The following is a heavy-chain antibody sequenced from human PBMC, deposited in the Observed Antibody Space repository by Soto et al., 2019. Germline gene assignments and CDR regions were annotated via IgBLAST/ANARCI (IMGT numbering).Heavy chain of an antibody. CDR1: GFTFSDYY. CDR3: ARDGLYSSGASLGMDV. D-gene: IGHD6-19*01. V-gene: IGHV3-11*05. Sequence: QVQLVESGGGLVKPGGSLRLSCAASGFTFSDYYMSWIRQAPGKGLEWVSYISSSSSYTNYADSVKGRFTISRDNAKNSLYLQMNSLRAEDTAVYYCARDGLYSSGASLGMDVWGQGTTVTVSS. J-gene: IGHJ6*02. CDR2: ISSSSSYT.